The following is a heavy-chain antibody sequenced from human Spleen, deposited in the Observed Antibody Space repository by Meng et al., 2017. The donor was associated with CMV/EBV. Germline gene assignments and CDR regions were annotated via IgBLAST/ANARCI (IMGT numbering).Heavy chain of an antibody. CDR1: GGSISSSSYY. V-gene: IGHV4-39*07. CDR3: ARGNYDFWSGYVTQLDY. J-gene: IGHJ4*02. CDR2: IYYSGST. Sequence: SETLSLTCTVSGGSISSSSYYWGWIRQPPGKGLEWIGSIYYSGSTYYNPSLKSRVTISVDTSKNQFSLKLSSVTAADTAVYYCARGNYDFWSGYVTQLDYWGQGTLVTVSS. D-gene: IGHD3-3*01.